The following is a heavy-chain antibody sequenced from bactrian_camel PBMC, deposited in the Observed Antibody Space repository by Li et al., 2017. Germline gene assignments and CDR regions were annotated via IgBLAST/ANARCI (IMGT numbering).Heavy chain of an antibody. J-gene: IGHJ4*01. CDR3: AAGWLQFGGTGGCQYPY. CDR2: IDEDGTT. CDR1: RYTSQYFC. D-gene: IGHD7*01. Sequence: VQLVERGEGSVQSGAFLTRSCAASRYTSQYFCMAWLRQTTGKEREEVAAIDEDGTTSYADSVKGRFTISKDNAKHTLTLEMNDLNTDDTVMYFCAAGWLQFGGTGGCQYPYWGQGTQVTVS. V-gene: IGHV3S53*01.